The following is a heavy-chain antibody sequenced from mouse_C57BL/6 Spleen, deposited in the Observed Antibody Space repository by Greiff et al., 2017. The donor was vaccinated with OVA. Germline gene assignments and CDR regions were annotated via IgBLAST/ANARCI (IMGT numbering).Heavy chain of an antibody. V-gene: IGHV1-69*01. CDR3: ARSGSGPYYFDY. Sequence: VQLQQPGAELVMPGASVKLSCKASGYTFTSYWMHWVKQRPGQGLEWIGEIDPSDSYTNYNQKFKGKSTLTVDKSSSTAYMQLSSLTSEDSAVYYCARSGSGPYYFDYWGQGTTLTVSS. J-gene: IGHJ2*01. CDR2: IDPSDSYT. D-gene: IGHD3-2*02. CDR1: GYTFTSYW.